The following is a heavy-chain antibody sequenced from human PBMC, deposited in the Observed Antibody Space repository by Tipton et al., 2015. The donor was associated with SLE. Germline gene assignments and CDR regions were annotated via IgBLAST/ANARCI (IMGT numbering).Heavy chain of an antibody. CDR3: ARVPAVYYYYMDV. CDR1: GGSISSSPYY. CDR2: VYSRGST. J-gene: IGHJ6*03. V-gene: IGHV4-39*07. Sequence: TLSLTCTVSGGSISSSPYYWAWIRQPPGKGLEWIGTVYSRGSTNYNPSLKSRVTISVDTSKNQFSPKLSSVTAADTAVYYCARVPAVYYYYMDVWGKGTTVTVSS. D-gene: IGHD2-2*01.